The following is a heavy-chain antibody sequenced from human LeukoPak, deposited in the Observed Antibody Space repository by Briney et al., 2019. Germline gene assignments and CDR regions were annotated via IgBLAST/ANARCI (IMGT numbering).Heavy chain of an antibody. J-gene: IGHJ5*02. CDR1: GGSISSYY. D-gene: IGHD3-10*01. CDR2: IHYTGST. CDR3: ARGGYYGSGNDFRFDP. V-gene: IGHV4-59*01. Sequence: ASETLTLTCTVSGGSISSYYWSWIRQSPGKGLECIGYIHYTGSTNYNPSLKSRVTISVETSKNQFSLKLKSVTAADTAVYYCARGGYYGSGNDFRFDPWGQGTLVTVSS.